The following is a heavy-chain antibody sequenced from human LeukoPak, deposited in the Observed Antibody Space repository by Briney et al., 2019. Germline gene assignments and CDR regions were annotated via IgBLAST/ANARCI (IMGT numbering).Heavy chain of an antibody. V-gene: IGHV3-66*01. J-gene: IGHJ4*02. CDR1: GFTVSTNY. D-gene: IGHD4-17*01. CDR2: IYSGGGT. CDR3: ARGFRSVTTWGYFDY. Sequence: GGSLRLSCAASGFTVSTNYMSWVRQAPGKGLEWVSLIYSGGGTYYADSVKGRFTISRDNSRNTLSLQMNSLRVDDTAVDYCARGFRSVTTWGYFDYWGQGALVTVPS.